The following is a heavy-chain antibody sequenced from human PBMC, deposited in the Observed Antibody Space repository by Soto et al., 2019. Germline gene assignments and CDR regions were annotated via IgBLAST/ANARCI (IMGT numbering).Heavy chain of an antibody. CDR3: ASGFHYYYGMDV. CDR2: IDPSDSYT. V-gene: IGHV5-10-1*01. J-gene: IGHJ6*02. CDR1: GYSFTSYW. D-gene: IGHD2-21*01. Sequence: LGESLKISCKGSGYSFTSYWISWVRQMPGKGLEWMGRIDPSDSYTNYSPSFQGHVTISADKSISTAYLQWSSLKASDTAMYYCASGFHYYYGMDVWGQGTTVTVSS.